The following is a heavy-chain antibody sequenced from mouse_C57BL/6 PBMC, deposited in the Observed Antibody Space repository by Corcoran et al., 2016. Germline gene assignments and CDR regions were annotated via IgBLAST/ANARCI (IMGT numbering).Heavy chain of an antibody. CDR2: INPNNGGT. D-gene: IGHD1-1*01. Sequence: EVQLPQSGPELVKPGASVKISCKASGYTFTDYYMNWVKQSHGKSLEWIGDINPNNGGTSYNQKFKGKATLTVDKSSSTAYMELRSLTSEDSAVYYCARRASYYDVSSQSHWYFDVWGTGTTVTVSS. CDR3: ARRASYYDVSSQSHWYFDV. V-gene: IGHV1-26*01. CDR1: GYTFTDYY. J-gene: IGHJ1*03.